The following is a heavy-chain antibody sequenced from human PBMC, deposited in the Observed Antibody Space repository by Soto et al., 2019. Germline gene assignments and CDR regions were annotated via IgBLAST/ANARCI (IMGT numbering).Heavy chain of an antibody. CDR1: GFTFSSYW. D-gene: IGHD4-17*01. V-gene: IGHV3-74*01. CDR2: INSDGSST. CDR3: ARDPIYNGDYSRLDL. J-gene: IGHJ2*01. Sequence: EVQLVESGGGLVQPGGSLRLSCAASGFTFSSYWMHGVRQAPGKGLVWVSRINSDGSSTSYADAVKGRFTISRDNAKNTMYLQMTTRRAEDTAVYYCARDPIYNGDYSRLDLWGRGTLVTVSS.